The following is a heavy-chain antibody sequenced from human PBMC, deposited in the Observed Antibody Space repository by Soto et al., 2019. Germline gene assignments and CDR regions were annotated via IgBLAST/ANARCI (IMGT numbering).Heavy chain of an antibody. Sequence: PGGSLRLSCTASGFTFGDYDLTWYRQAPGKGLEWVGIIRTKDYGWTTEYAASVKGRFTISRDDSKSIAYLQMNSLRPEDTALYYCVRSKGGYSYGTPFDYWGQGTLVTVSS. V-gene: IGHV3-49*03. J-gene: IGHJ4*02. D-gene: IGHD5-18*01. CDR2: IRTKDYGWTT. CDR1: GFTFGDYD. CDR3: VRSKGGYSYGTPFDY.